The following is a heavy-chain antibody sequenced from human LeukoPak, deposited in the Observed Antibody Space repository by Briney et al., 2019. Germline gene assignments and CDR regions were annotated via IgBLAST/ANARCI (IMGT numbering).Heavy chain of an antibody. D-gene: IGHD1-1*01. Sequence: PSETLSHTCAVSGGSISSGDYYWSWIRQPPGKGLEWIGYIYYSGSTYYNPSLKSRVTMSVDTSKSQFSLKLSSVTAADTAVYYCARDPKGVRPLYYFDYWGQGTLVTVSS. V-gene: IGHV4-30-4*08. CDR3: ARDPKGVRPLYYFDY. J-gene: IGHJ4*02. CDR2: IYYSGST. CDR1: GGSISSGDYY.